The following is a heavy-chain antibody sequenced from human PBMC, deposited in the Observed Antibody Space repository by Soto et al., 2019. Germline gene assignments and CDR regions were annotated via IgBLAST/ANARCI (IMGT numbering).Heavy chain of an antibody. V-gene: IGHV1-2*04. CDR2: INPNSGGT. CDR3: ARDRRIAAAGKPYIYYYYGMDV. D-gene: IGHD6-13*01. Sequence: ASVNVSCKASGYTFTGYYMHWVRQAPGQGLDWMGWINPNSGGTNYAQKFQGWVTMTRDTSISTAYMELSRLRSDDTAVYYSARDRRIAAAGKPYIYYYYGMDVWGQGTTVTFSS. CDR1: GYTFTGYY. J-gene: IGHJ6*02.